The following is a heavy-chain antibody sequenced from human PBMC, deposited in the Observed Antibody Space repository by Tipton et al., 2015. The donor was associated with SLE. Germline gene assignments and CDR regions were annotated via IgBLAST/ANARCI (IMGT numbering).Heavy chain of an antibody. Sequence: TLSLTCTISGGSIKSSYWGWIRQPPGKGLEWIGYFYYSGSTNYNPSRNSRVTISVDTSKNQFSLKLSSVTAADTAVYYWARGTAGGLRSEYFQRWGQGTLVTVSS. J-gene: IGHJ1*01. D-gene: IGHD2-21*01. CDR3: ARGTAGGLRSEYFQR. V-gene: IGHV4-59*01. CDR1: GGSIKSSY. CDR2: FYYSGST.